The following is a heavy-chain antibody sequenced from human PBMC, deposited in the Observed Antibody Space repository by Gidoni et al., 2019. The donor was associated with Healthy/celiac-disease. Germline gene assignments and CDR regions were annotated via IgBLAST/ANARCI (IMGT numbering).Heavy chain of an antibody. J-gene: IGHJ3*02. Sequence: QVQLVESGGGVVKPGRYLRLSCSASGFTFSSYAMHWVRQAPGKGLEWVAVISYDVNNKYYADSVKGRFTISRDNSKNTLYLQMNSLRAEDTAVYYCARAPFDIWGQGTMVTVSS. CDR2: ISYDVNNK. V-gene: IGHV3-30-3*01. CDR1: GFTFSSYA. CDR3: ARAPFDI.